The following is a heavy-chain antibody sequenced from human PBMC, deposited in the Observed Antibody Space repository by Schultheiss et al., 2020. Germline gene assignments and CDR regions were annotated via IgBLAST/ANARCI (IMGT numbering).Heavy chain of an antibody. J-gene: IGHJ4*02. V-gene: IGHV3-30*04. D-gene: IGHD3-22*01. CDR2: ISYDGSNK. CDR1: GFTFSNYA. Sequence: GGSLRLSCSASGFTFSNYAMRWVRQAPGKGLEWVAVISYDGSNKHYVDSVKGRFTISRDNSKNTLYLQMNSLRAEDTAVYYCAKGQTGYDSSGYYHYVDYWGQGTLVNVYS. CDR3: AKGQTGYDSSGYYHYVDY.